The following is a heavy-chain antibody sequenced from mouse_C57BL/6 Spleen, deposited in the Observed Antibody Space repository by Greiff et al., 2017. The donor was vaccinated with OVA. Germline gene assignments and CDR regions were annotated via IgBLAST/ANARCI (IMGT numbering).Heavy chain of an antibody. CDR1: GYTFTSYW. CDR2: IDPSDSYT. V-gene: IGHV1-50*01. J-gene: IGHJ2*01. CDR3: ARPHWDGEGYYFDY. D-gene: IGHD4-1*01. Sequence: VQLQQPGAELVKPGASVKLSCKASGYTFTSYWMQWVKQRPGQGLEWIGEIDPSDSYTNYNQKFKGKATLTVDTSSSTAYMQLSSLTSEDSAVYYCARPHWDGEGYYFDYWGQGTTLTVSS.